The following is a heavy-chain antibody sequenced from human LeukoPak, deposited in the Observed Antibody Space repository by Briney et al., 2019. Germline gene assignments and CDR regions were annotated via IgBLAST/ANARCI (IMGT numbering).Heavy chain of an antibody. CDR3: ARDLHSSGWEGY. V-gene: IGHV1-18*01. D-gene: IGHD6-19*01. J-gene: IGHJ4*02. CDR2: ISAYNGNT. Sequence: ASVKVSCKASGYTFTSYDISWVRQAPGQGLEWMGWISAYNGNTNYAQKFQGRVTMTTDASTSTAYMELRSLRSDDTAVYYCARDLHSSGWEGYWGQGTLVTVSS. CDR1: GYTFTSYD.